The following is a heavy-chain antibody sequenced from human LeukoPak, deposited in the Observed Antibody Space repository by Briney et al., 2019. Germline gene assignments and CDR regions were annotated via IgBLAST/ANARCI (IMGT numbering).Heavy chain of an antibody. CDR1: GFTFRSSW. CDR2: LNGDGSIT. J-gene: IGHJ4*01. CDR3: GTGHVDRIDY. D-gene: IGHD5-24*01. V-gene: IGHV3-74*01. Sequence: GGSLRLSCAATGFTFRSSWMHWVRQAPGKGLMWISRLNGDGSITSSADSVKGRFIISRDNAKNTLYLQMNSLRAEDTAVYYCGTGHVDRIDYWGRGTLVTVSS.